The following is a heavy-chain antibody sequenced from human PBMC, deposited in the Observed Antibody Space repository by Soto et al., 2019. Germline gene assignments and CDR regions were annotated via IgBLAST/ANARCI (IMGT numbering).Heavy chain of an antibody. CDR2: IWYDGSNK. D-gene: IGHD3-10*01. CDR3: ARDRGGRNRSFDI. V-gene: IGHV3-33*01. J-gene: IGHJ3*02. Sequence: QVQLVESGGGVVQPGRSLRLSCAASGFTFSSYGMHWVRQAPGKGLEWVAVIWYDGSNKYYADSVKGRFTISRDNSKNTLYLQMNSLRAEDTAVYYCARDRGGRNRSFDIWGQGTMVTVSS. CDR1: GFTFSSYG.